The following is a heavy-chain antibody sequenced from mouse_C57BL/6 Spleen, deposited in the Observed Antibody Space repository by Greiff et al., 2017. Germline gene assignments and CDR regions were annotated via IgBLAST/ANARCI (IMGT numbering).Heavy chain of an antibody. CDR3: ARGPYYYVSSYVDY. CDR2: ISSGSSTI. D-gene: IGHD1-1*01. Sequence: EVQGVESGGGLVKPGGSLKLSCAASGFTFSDYGMHWVRQAPEKGLEWVAYISSGSSTIYYADTVKGRFTISRDNAKNTLFLQMTSLRSEETAMYYCARGPYYYVSSYVDYWGQGTTLTVSS. J-gene: IGHJ2*01. CDR1: GFTFSDYG. V-gene: IGHV5-17*01.